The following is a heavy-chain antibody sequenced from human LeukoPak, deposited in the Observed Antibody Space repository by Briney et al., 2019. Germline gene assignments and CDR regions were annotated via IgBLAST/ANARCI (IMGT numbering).Heavy chain of an antibody. CDR2: INPSGGST. Sequence: ASVKVSCKASGYTFTSYYMHWVRQAPGQGLEWMGIINPSGGSTSYAQKFQGRVTMTRDTSTSTVYMELSSLRSEDTAVYYCARDMGLYSSSLGWFDPWGQGTLVTVSS. D-gene: IGHD6-6*01. CDR3: ARDMGLYSSSLGWFDP. CDR1: GYTFTSYY. V-gene: IGHV1-46*01. J-gene: IGHJ5*02.